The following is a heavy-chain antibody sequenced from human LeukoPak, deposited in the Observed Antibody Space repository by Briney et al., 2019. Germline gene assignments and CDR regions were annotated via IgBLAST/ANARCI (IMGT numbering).Heavy chain of an antibody. V-gene: IGHV3-7*04. J-gene: IGHJ4*02. Sequence: GGSLRLSCAASGFTFSSYWMTWARQAPGKGLEWVANIKQGGSEMYYVDSVKGRFIISRDNAKNSLFLQMNSLRAEDTAVYYCARGTVVAAGVDYWGQGTLVTVSS. CDR3: ARGTVVAAGVDY. CDR1: GFTFSSYW. D-gene: IGHD3-22*01. CDR2: IKQGGSEM.